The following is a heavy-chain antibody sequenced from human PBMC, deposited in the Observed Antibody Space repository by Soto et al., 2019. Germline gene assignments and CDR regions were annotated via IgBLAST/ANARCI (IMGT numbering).Heavy chain of an antibody. CDR2: IYWDDDK. D-gene: IGHD3-10*01. CDR3: AHRGYYGSGSYARGEFDP. CDR1: GFSLSTSGVG. J-gene: IGHJ5*02. Sequence: QITLKESGPTLVKPTQTLTLTCTFSGFSLSTSGVGVGWIRQPPGKALEWLALIYWDDDKRYSPSLKSRLTITQDPSKHQVVLTMTNMDPVDTATYYCAHRGYYGSGSYARGEFDPWGQGTLVTVSS. V-gene: IGHV2-5*02.